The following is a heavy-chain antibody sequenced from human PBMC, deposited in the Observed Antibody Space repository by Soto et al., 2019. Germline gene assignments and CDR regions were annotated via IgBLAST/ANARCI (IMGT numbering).Heavy chain of an antibody. CDR3: ARMMSWRWLEFSSPDY. V-gene: IGHV3-33*01. Sequence: VQLVESGGGMVQPGRSLRLSCAASGFTFSSYGMHWVRQAPGKGLEWVAVIWYDGSNKYHGDSVKGRFTISRDNSKNTLYLQMNSLRAEDTAVYYCARMMSWRWLEFSSPDYWGQGTQVTVSS. D-gene: IGHD5-12*01. J-gene: IGHJ4*02. CDR2: IWYDGSNK. CDR1: GFTFSSYG.